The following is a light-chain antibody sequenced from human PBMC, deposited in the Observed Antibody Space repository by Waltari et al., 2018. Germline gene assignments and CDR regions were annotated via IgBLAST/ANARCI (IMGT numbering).Light chain of an antibody. CDR2: WAS. CDR1: QSVLYSSNKKNY. Sequence: DIVMTQSPDSLAVSLGDSATINCKSSQSVLYSSNKKNYLTWYQQKSGQPPKLLIYWASTRESGVPDRFSGNGSGTDFTLTISSLQAEDVAVYYCQQYYTTPPTFGPGTRVDI. CDR3: QQYYTTPPT. V-gene: IGKV4-1*01. J-gene: IGKJ3*01.